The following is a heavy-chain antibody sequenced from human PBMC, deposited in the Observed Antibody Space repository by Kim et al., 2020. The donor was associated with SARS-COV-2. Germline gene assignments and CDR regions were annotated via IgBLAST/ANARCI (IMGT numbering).Heavy chain of an antibody. J-gene: IGHJ5*02. V-gene: IGHV3-21*01. CDR3: ARLGVVVAATSWFDP. D-gene: IGHD2-15*01. Sequence: ADSVKGRFTISRDNAKNALYLQMNSLRAEDTAVYYCARLGVVVAATSWFDPWGQGTLVTVSS.